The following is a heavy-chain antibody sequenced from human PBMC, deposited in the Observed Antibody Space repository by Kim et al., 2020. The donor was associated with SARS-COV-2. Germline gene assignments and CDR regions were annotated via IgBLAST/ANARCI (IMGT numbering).Heavy chain of an antibody. J-gene: IGHJ6*02. CDR3: ARCLTDYYGMDV. V-gene: IGHV3-30-3*01. CDR1: GFTFSSYA. CDR2: ISYDGSNK. D-gene: IGHD7-27*01. Sequence: GGSLRLSCAASGFTFSSYAMHWVRQAPGKGLEWVAVISYDGSNKYYADSVKGRFTISRDNSKNTLYLQMNSLRAEDTAVYYCARCLTDYYGMDVWGQGTTVSAS.